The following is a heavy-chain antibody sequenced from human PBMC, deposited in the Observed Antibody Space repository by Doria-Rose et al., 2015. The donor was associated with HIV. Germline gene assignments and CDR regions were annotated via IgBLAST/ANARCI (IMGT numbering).Heavy chain of an antibody. V-gene: IGHV2-26*01. CDR3: ARIKSSRWYHKYYFDF. CDR2: IFADDER. CDR1: GVSLSSPGMG. Sequence: QITLKESGPVLVKPTETLTLTCTVSGVSLSSPGMGVSWIRQPPGKALEWLANIFADDERSYQTSLKSRLTISRVTSKSQVFLTMTDMDPVDTATYYCARIKSSRWYHKYYFDFWGQGTLVIVSA. D-gene: IGHD6-13*01. J-gene: IGHJ4*02.